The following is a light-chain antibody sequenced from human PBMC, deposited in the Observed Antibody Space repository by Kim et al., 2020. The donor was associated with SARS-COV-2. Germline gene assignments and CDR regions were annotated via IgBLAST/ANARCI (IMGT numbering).Light chain of an antibody. Sequence: LTQPASVSGSPGQSITISCTGTSSDVGGYNYVSWYQQHPGKAPKLMIYDVSNRPSGVSNRFSGSKSGNTASLTISGLQAEDEADYYCSSYTSSSTPSYVFGNGTKVT. J-gene: IGLJ1*01. CDR1: SSDVGGYNY. CDR3: SSYTSSSTPSYV. V-gene: IGLV2-14*03. CDR2: DVS.